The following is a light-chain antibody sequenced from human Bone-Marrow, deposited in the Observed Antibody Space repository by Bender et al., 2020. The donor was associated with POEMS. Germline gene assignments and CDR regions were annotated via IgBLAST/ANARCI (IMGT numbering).Light chain of an antibody. CDR2: EVT. CDR1: SSEVGSYNL. J-gene: IGLJ2*01. CDR3: CSFAGSNTWV. Sequence: QSALTQPASVSGSPGQSITISCTGTSSEVGSYNLVSWYQQYPGKAPNLIIYEVTKRPSGISFRFSGSKSGNTASLTISGLQAEDEAHYYCCSFAGSNTWVFGGGTKVTVL. V-gene: IGLV2-23*02.